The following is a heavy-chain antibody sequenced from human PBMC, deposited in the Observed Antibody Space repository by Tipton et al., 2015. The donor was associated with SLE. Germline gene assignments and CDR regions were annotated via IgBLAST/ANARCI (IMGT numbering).Heavy chain of an antibody. CDR1: GGSISSGGYY. CDR3: ARESIAAAGSKDY. V-gene: IGHV4-34*01. Sequence: TLSLTCAVSGGSISSGGYYWTWIRQPPGKGLEWIGEINHSGSTNYNPSLKSRVTISVDTSKNQFSLKVSSVTAADTAVYYCARESIAAAGSKDYWGQGTLVTVSS. D-gene: IGHD6-13*01. CDR2: INHSGST. J-gene: IGHJ4*02.